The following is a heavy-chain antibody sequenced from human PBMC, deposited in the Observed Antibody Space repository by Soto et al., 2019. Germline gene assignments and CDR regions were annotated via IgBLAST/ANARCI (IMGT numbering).Heavy chain of an antibody. CDR3: AKGVGDDYYYFDY. V-gene: IGHV3-23*01. CDR2: ISESGGST. Sequence: GGSLRLSCAASGFTFSSYAMSWVRQAPGKGLEWVSGISESGGSTYYADFVKGRFTISRDNSKNTLYLQMNSLRAEDTAVYYCAKGVGDDYYYFDYWGQGTLVTVSS. CDR1: GFTFSSYA. J-gene: IGHJ4*02. D-gene: IGHD4-17*01.